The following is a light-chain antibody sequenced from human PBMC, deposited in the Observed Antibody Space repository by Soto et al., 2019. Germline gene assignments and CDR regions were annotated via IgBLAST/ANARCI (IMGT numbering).Light chain of an antibody. V-gene: IGLV1-47*01. J-gene: IGLJ2*01. CDR1: SSNIGSDY. CDR2: RND. CDR3: AAWDDSLSGVV. Sequence: QSVLTQPPSASVTPGQRVTISCSGSSSNIGSDYVYWYQHLPGPAPKLLIYRNDQRPSGVPARFSGSKSGTSASLAISGLRSEDEDDYYCAAWDDSLSGVVFGGGTKLTVL.